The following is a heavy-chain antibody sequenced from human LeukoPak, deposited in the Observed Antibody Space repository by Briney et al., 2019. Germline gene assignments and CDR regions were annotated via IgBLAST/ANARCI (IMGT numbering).Heavy chain of an antibody. Sequence: GGFLRLSCAASGFTFSNAWMSWVRQAPGKGLEWVGRIKSKTDGGTTDYAAPVKGRFTISRDDSKNTLYLQMNSLKTEDTAVYYCTTGWAIFGVIDYWGQGTLVTVSS. CDR2: IKSKTDGGTT. V-gene: IGHV3-15*01. J-gene: IGHJ4*02. CDR1: GFTFSNAW. D-gene: IGHD3-3*01. CDR3: TTGWAIFGVIDY.